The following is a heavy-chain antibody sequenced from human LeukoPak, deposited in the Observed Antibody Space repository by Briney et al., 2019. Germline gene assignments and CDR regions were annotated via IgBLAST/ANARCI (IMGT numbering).Heavy chain of an antibody. D-gene: IGHD5-18*01. J-gene: IGHJ4*02. Sequence: PSETLSLTCTVSGGSISSSSYYWGWIRQPPGKGLEWIGSIYYSGSTYYNPSLKSRVTISVDTSKNQSSLKLSSVTAADTAVYYCARERYSYGNDYWGQGTLVTVSS. CDR2: IYYSGST. CDR3: ARERYSYGNDY. CDR1: GGSISSSSYY. V-gene: IGHV4-39*07.